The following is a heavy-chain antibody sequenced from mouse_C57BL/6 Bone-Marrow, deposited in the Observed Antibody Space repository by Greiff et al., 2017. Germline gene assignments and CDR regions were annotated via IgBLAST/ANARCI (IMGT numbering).Heavy chain of an antibody. Sequence: QVQLKQSGAELARPGASVKLSCKASGYTFTSYGISWVKQRTGQGLEWIGEIHPRSGNTYYNEKFKGKATLTADKSSSTAYMELRSLTSEDSAVYFCARARLRQRGWFAYWGQGTLVTVSA. CDR1: GYTFTSYG. CDR3: ARARLRQRGWFAY. J-gene: IGHJ3*01. V-gene: IGHV1-81*01. D-gene: IGHD2-4*01. CDR2: IHPRSGNT.